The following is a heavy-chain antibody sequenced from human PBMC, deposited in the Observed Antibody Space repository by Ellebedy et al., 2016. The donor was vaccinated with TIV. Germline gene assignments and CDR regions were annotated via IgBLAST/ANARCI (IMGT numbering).Heavy chain of an antibody. V-gene: IGHV3-66*01. Sequence: GESLKISCEASGIIVSDYFMNWVRQAPGKGLEWVSVLYPDAKTNYTHSVEGRFTISRDDSKNTVYLQMNSLRGEDTAVYFCARDPGGGGDFGDNWFDPWGQGTLVTVSS. CDR1: GIIVSDYF. CDR2: LYPDAKT. D-gene: IGHD2-21*01. J-gene: IGHJ5*02. CDR3: ARDPGGGGDFGDNWFDP.